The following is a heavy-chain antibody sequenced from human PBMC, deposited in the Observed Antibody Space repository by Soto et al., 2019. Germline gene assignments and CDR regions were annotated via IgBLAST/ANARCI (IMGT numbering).Heavy chain of an antibody. V-gene: IGHV4-30-4*01. Sequence: QVQLQESGPGLVKPSQTLSLTCTVSGRSISSVNYYWSWIRQPPGKGLEWIGYIYYSGSTYYNPSLRSRVTIAVDTSRNQCSLKRSSGTAADTAVYYCARYGSGECNRGSCYSPFDYWGQGTLVTVSS. CDR1: GRSISSVNYY. CDR3: ARYGSGECNRGSCYSPFDY. CDR2: IYYSGST. D-gene: IGHD2-15*01. J-gene: IGHJ4*02.